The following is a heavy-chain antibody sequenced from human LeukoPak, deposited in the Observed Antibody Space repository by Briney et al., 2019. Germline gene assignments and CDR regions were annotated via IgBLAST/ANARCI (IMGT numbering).Heavy chain of an antibody. V-gene: IGHV4-34*01. CDR3: ARAWFGELFGAFDI. D-gene: IGHD3-10*01. Sequence: SETLSLTCAVYGGSFSGYYCSWIRQPPGKGLEWIGEINHSGSTNYNPSLKSRVTISVDTSKNQFSLKLSSVTAADTAVYYCARAWFGELFGAFDIWGQGTMVTVSS. J-gene: IGHJ3*02. CDR2: INHSGST. CDR1: GGSFSGYY.